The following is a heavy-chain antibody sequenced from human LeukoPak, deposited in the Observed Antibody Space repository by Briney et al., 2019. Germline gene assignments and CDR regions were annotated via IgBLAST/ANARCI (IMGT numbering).Heavy chain of an antibody. CDR1: GGSISSGGYY. CDR3: AFGVENNWFDP. Sequence: SQTLSLTCTVSGGSISSGGYYWRWIRQHPGKGLEWIGYIYYSGSTYYNPSLKSRVTISVDTSKNQFSLKLSSVTAADTAVYYCAFGVENNWFDPWGQGTLVTASS. J-gene: IGHJ5*02. D-gene: IGHD3-3*01. V-gene: IGHV4-31*03. CDR2: IYYSGST.